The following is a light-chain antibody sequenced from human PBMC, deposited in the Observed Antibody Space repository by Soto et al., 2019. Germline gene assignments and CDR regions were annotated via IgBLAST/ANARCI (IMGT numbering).Light chain of an antibody. CDR2: DAS. V-gene: IGKV1-5*01. J-gene: IGKJ1*01. Sequence: DIQMTQSPSTLPASVGDRVTITCRASQSISAWLAWYQQKPGRAPKLLIYDASNLQSGVPSRFSGSGSGTEFTLTIDSLQPDDFATYYCQQYDTYLRTFGQGTKVDIK. CDR1: QSISAW. CDR3: QQYDTYLRT.